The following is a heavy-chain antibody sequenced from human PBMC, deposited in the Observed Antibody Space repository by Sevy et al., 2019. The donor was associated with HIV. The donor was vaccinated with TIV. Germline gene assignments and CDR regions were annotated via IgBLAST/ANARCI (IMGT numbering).Heavy chain of an antibody. D-gene: IGHD6-19*01. J-gene: IGHJ4*02. CDR3: AKDGYSSGLLYYFDH. Sequence: GGSLRLSCAASGFKFDNYAMAWVRQAPGQGLVWVSAISVSGRLSYADSVEGRFTITRDSSKKMIYLHLNSLRADDTATYYCAKDGYSSGLLYYFDHWGQGTLVTVSS. CDR2: ISVSGRL. V-gene: IGHV3-23*01. CDR1: GFKFDNYA.